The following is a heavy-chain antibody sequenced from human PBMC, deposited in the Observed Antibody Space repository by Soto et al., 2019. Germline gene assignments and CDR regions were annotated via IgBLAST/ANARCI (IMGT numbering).Heavy chain of an antibody. J-gene: IGHJ6*02. V-gene: IGHV3-33*01. Sequence: QVQLVESGGDVVQPGRSLRLSCAASGFTFSSYGMHWVRQAPGKGLEWVAVIWYDGSNKYYADTVKGRFTISRDNSKNTLYLQMNSLRAEDTAVYYCARERGYVAAAVGGMDVWGQGTTVTVSS. CDR3: ARERGYVAAAVGGMDV. CDR2: IWYDGSNK. CDR1: GFTFSSYG. D-gene: IGHD6-13*01.